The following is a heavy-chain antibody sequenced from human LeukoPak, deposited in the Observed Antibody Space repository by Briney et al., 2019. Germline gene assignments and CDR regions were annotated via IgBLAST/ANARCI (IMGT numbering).Heavy chain of an antibody. V-gene: IGHV4-30-2*01. J-gene: IGHJ5*02. CDR2: IYHSGST. D-gene: IGHD3-3*01. CDR1: GGSISSGGYY. CDR3: ARAGQPILRFLECHWFDP. Sequence: PSETLSLTCTVSGGSISSGGYYWSWIRQPPGKGLEWIGYIYHSGSTYYNPSLKSRVTISVDRSKNQFSLKLSSVTAADTAVYYCARAGQPILRFLECHWFDPWGQGTLVTVSS.